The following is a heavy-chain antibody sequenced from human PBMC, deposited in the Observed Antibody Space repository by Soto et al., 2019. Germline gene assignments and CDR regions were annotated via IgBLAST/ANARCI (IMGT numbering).Heavy chain of an antibody. CDR3: ARGADGTGGLDY. J-gene: IGHJ4*02. V-gene: IGHV4-59*01. CDR2: IYYSGST. CDR1: GGSISSYY. D-gene: IGHD7-27*01. Sequence: SETLSLTCTVSGGSISSYYWSWIRQPPGKGLEWIGYIYYSGSTNYNPSLKSRVTISVDTSKNQFSLKLSSVTAADTAVYYCARGADGTGGLDYWGQGTLVTVSS.